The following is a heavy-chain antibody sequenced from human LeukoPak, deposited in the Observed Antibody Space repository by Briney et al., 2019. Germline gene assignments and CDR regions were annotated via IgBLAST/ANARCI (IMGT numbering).Heavy chain of an antibody. Sequence: ASVKVSCKASGYTFTGYYMHWVRQAPGQGLEWMGWINPNSGGTNYAQKFQGRVTMTRDTSISTAYMELSRLRSDDTAVYYCAREAVVPATIPARPSGGAFDIWGQGTMVTVSS. CDR1: GYTFTGYY. V-gene: IGHV1-2*02. J-gene: IGHJ3*02. CDR3: AREAVVPATIPARPSGGAFDI. D-gene: IGHD2-2*02. CDR2: INPNSGGT.